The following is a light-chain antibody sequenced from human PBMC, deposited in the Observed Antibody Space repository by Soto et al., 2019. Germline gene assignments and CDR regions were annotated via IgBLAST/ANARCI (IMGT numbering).Light chain of an antibody. V-gene: IGLV2-14*03. Sequence: QSALTQPASVSGSPGQSITISCTGTSSDVDGYNFVSWHQQHPGKAPKLMIYNVYDRPSGISYRFSGSKSGNTASLTISGLQGEDEADYYCSAYTVSRTYVFGTGTKLTVL. CDR2: NVY. CDR1: SSDVDGYNF. J-gene: IGLJ1*01. CDR3: SAYTVSRTYV.